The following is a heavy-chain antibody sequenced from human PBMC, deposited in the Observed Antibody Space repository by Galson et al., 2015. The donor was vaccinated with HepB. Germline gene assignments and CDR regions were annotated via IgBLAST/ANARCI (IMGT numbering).Heavy chain of an antibody. J-gene: IGHJ6*03. D-gene: IGHD2-2*01. CDR1: GFTFSSYS. CDR2: ISHSTTTM. CDR3: ARVACTSSSCYYYKDI. Sequence: SLRLSCAASGFTFSSYSMDWVRQAPGKGLEWISYISHSTTTMYYADSVKGRFTTSRDNAKNSLYLQMNSLGDEDTAVYYCARVACTSSSCYYYKDIWGKGTTVTVSS. V-gene: IGHV3-48*02.